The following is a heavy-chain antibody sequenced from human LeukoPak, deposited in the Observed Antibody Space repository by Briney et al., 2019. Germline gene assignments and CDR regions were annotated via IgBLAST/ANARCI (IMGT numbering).Heavy chain of an antibody. CDR3: ASNSNPSGWFDP. V-gene: IGHV1-46*01. Sequence: ASVKVSCKASGYTFTSYYMHWVRQAPGQGLEWMGIINPSGGSTSYAQKFQGRVTMTRDMSTSTVYMELSSLRSEDTAVYYCASNSNPSGWFDPWGAREPWSPSPQ. CDR2: INPSGGST. CDR1: GYTFTSYY. J-gene: IGHJ5*02. D-gene: IGHD2/OR15-2a*01.